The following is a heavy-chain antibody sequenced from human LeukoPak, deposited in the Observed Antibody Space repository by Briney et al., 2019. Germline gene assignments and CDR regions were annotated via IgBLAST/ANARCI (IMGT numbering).Heavy chain of an antibody. V-gene: IGHV3-11*06. Sequence: PGGSLRLSCAASGFIFSDYYMTWSCQAPGKGLEWVSDISSSRSYTNYADSVKGRFTISRDNAKNSLYLQMNSLRADDTAVYYCASGGGGMVRGDYWGQGTLVTVSS. CDR2: ISSSRSYT. CDR3: ASGGGGMVRGDY. J-gene: IGHJ4*02. D-gene: IGHD3-16*01. CDR1: GFIFSDYY.